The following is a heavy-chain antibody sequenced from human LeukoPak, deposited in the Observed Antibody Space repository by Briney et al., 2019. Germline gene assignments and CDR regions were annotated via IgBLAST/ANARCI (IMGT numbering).Heavy chain of an antibody. CDR2: IKEDGSIQ. CDR1: GFTFSSYW. Sequence: PGGPLRLSCVASGFTFSSYWMTWVRQAPGKGLEWLANIKEDGSIQYYLDSVRGRFTISRDNAKTSVYLQLNSLRADDTAVYYCARDVWTGVAVSDYWGQRTLVTVSS. V-gene: IGHV3-7*01. CDR3: ARDVWTGVAVSDY. D-gene: IGHD6-19*01. J-gene: IGHJ4*02.